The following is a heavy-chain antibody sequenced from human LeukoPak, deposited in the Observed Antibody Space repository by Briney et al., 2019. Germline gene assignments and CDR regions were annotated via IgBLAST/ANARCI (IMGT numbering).Heavy chain of an antibody. Sequence: GGSLRLSCAASGFTFSSYWMSWVRQAPGKGLEWVANIKQDGSEKYYVDSVKGRSTISRDNAKNSLYLQMNSLRAEDTAVYYCARVYGVRGDSSGPAGYWGQGTLVTVSS. CDR2: IKQDGSEK. D-gene: IGHD3-22*01. V-gene: IGHV3-7*01. CDR1: GFTFSSYW. J-gene: IGHJ4*02. CDR3: ARVYGVRGDSSGPAGY.